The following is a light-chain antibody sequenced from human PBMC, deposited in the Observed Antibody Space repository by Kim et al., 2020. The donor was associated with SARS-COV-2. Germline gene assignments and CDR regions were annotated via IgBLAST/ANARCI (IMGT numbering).Light chain of an antibody. J-gene: IGKJ3*01. Sequence: EIVLTQSPGTLSLSPGERATLSCRASQSVSSSYLARYQQKPGQAPRLLIYGASSRATGIPDRFSGSGSGTDFILTISRLEPEDFAVYYCQQYGSSPFTFGPGTKVDIK. CDR3: QQYGSSPFT. V-gene: IGKV3-20*01. CDR1: QSVSSSY. CDR2: GAS.